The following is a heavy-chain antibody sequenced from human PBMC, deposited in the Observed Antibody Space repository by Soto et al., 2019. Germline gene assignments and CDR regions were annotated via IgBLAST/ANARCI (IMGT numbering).Heavy chain of an antibody. Sequence: QVQLQQWGAGLLKPSETLSLTCAVYGGSFSGYYWSWIRQPPGKGLEWIGEINHSGSTNYNPSLTSRVTISVETSRNRFSLRLSSVTAADTAVYYCARGGSGSYYKPNYYYIDVWGKGTTVTVSS. CDR1: GGSFSGYY. J-gene: IGHJ6*03. V-gene: IGHV4-34*01. CDR2: INHSGST. CDR3: ARGGSGSYYKPNYYYIDV. D-gene: IGHD3-10*01.